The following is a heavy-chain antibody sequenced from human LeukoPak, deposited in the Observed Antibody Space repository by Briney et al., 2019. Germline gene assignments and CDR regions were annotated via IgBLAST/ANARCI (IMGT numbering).Heavy chain of an antibody. CDR1: GGSISSGGYY. J-gene: IGHJ5*02. CDR2: IYYSGST. D-gene: IGHD3-10*01. V-gene: IGHV4-31*03. CDR3: ARGYGSGSYYNWFDP. Sequence: RPSETLSLTCTVSGGSISSGGYYWSWIRQHPGKGLEWIGYIYYSGSTYYNPSLKSRVTISVDTSKNQFSLKLSSVTAADTAVYYCARGYGSGSYYNWFDPWGQGTLVTVSS.